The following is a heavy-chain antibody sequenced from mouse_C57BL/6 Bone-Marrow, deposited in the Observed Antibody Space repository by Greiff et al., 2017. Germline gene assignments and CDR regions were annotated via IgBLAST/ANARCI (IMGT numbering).Heavy chain of an antibody. CDR3: SRLGTTVVGDY. D-gene: IGHD1-1*01. CDR2: IDPSDSYT. V-gene: IGHV1-59*01. Sequence: QVQLQQPGAELVRPGTSVKLSCKASGYTFTSYWMHWVKQRPGQGLEWIGVIDPSDSYTNYNQKFKGKATLTVDPASSTAYMQLSSLTSEDSAVYDCSRLGTTVVGDYWGQGTTLTVSS. CDR1: GYTFTSYW. J-gene: IGHJ2*01.